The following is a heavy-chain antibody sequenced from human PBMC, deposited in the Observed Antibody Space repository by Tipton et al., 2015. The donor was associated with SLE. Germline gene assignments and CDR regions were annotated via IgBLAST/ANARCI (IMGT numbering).Heavy chain of an antibody. CDR2: INHSGGT. J-gene: IGHJ4*02. V-gene: IGHV4-34*01. CDR3: ARGISSGWWNY. D-gene: IGHD6-19*01. Sequence: LRLSCAVYGGSFGDDYWSWIRQPPGKGLEWIGEINHSGGTNDNPSLKSRVTISVDTSKNQFSLKLTSVTAADTAVYYCARGISSGWWNYWGQGNLVTVSS. CDR1: GGSFGDDY.